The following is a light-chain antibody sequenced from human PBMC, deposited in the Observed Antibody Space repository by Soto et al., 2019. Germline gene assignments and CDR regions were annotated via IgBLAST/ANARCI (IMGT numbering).Light chain of an antibody. Sequence: QSALTQPASVSGSPGQSITISCTGTSSDVGGYNYVSWYQQHPGKAPKLMIYEVINRPSGVSSRFSGSKSGNTASLTISGLQAEDEADYYCTSCTTTNTHVFGTGTKVTVL. CDR3: TSCTTTNTHV. V-gene: IGLV2-14*03. J-gene: IGLJ1*01. CDR1: SSDVGGYNY. CDR2: EVI.